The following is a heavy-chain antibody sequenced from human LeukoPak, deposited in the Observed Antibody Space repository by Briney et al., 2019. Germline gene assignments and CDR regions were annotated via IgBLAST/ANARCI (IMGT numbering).Heavy chain of an antibody. Sequence: GGSLRLSCAASGFTLSSNYLSWVRQAPGKGLEWVSVIYSGGSTYYADSVKGRFTISRDNSKNTLYLQMNSLRAEDTAVYYCARDLGMTEGYWGQGTLVTVSS. CDR2: IYSGGST. CDR3: ARDLGMTEGY. CDR1: GFTLSSNY. V-gene: IGHV3-53*01. D-gene: IGHD3-16*01. J-gene: IGHJ4*02.